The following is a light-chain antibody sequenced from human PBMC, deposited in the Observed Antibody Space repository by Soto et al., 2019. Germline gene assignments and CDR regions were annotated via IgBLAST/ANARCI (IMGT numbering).Light chain of an antibody. Sequence: SVLTQPPSASGTPGQRVTISCSGSSSSIGTNPVNWYQQLPGTAPKLLIYTNYQRPSGVPDRFSGSKSGTSASLAISGLQSEDEADYYCAAWDDSLNGHVFGTGTKLTVL. V-gene: IGLV1-44*01. J-gene: IGLJ1*01. CDR1: SSSIGTNP. CDR2: TNY. CDR3: AAWDDSLNGHV.